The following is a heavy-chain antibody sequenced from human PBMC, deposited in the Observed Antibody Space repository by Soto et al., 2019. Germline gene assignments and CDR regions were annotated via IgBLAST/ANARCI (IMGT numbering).Heavy chain of an antibody. CDR2: IIPIFGTA. V-gene: IGHV1-69*13. CDR1: GGTFSSYA. Sequence: SVKVSCKASGGTFSSYAISWVRQAPGQGLEWMGGIIPIFGTANYAQKFQGRVTITADESTSTAYMELSSLRSEDTAVYYCARVGNAGIAVAGFDYWGQGTLVTVYS. J-gene: IGHJ4*02. D-gene: IGHD6-19*01. CDR3: ARVGNAGIAVAGFDY.